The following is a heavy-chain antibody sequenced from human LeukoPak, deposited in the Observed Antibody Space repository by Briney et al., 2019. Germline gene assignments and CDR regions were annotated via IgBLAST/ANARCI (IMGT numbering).Heavy chain of an antibody. V-gene: IGHV5-51*01. Sequence: GESLKISCKGSGYSFTTYWIGWVLQMPGKGLEWMGIIYPGDSDTRYSPSFQGQVTISADKSISTAYVQWSSLKASDTAMYYCARRGYCSGGSCFSQAFDIWGQGTMVTVSS. J-gene: IGHJ3*02. CDR1: GYSFTTYW. CDR2: IYPGDSDT. D-gene: IGHD2-15*01. CDR3: ARRGYCSGGSCFSQAFDI.